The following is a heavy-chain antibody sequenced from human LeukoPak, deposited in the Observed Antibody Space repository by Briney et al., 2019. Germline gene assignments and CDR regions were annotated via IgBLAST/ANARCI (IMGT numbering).Heavy chain of an antibody. Sequence: SETLSLTCSVSGGSISGYYWTWIRQPAGKGLEWIGRVYTSGSTHYNPSLKTRLTMSVDTSKNQFSLKLSSVTAADTAVYYCARVITGPTTAFEIWGQGTMVTVSS. CDR1: GGSISGYY. CDR3: ARVITGPTTAFEI. V-gene: IGHV4-4*07. CDR2: VYTSGST. D-gene: IGHD1-7*01. J-gene: IGHJ3*02.